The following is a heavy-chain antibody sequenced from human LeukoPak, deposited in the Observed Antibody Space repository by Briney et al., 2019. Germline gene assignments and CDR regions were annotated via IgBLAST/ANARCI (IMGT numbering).Heavy chain of an antibody. D-gene: IGHD3-22*01. CDR3: AREDYYNSGGYYLDY. Sequence: SETLSLTCAVYSGSFSGYFWSWIRQPPGKGLEWIGEINHSGSTNYNPSLKSRVTISVDTSKNQFSLKLSSVTAADTAVYFCAREDYYNSGGYYLDYWGQGTLVTVSS. CDR2: INHSGST. CDR1: SGSFSGYF. J-gene: IGHJ4*02. V-gene: IGHV4-34*01.